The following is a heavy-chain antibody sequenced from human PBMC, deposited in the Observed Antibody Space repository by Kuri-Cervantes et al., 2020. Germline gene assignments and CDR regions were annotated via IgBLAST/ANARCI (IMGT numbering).Heavy chain of an antibody. CDR1: GFTFSSYS. Sequence: GGSLRLSCAASGFTFSSYSMNWVRQAPGKGLEWVAVISYDGSNKYYADSVKGRFTISRDNSKNTPYLQMNSLRAEDTAVYYCAKAYSDPYGFRDAFDIWGQGTMVTVSS. V-gene: IGHV3-30*18. CDR2: ISYDGSNK. J-gene: IGHJ3*02. CDR3: AKAYSDPYGFRDAFDI. D-gene: IGHD2-15*01.